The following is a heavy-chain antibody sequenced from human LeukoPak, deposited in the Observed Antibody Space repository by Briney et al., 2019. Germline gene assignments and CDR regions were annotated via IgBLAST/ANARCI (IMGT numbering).Heavy chain of an antibody. CDR1: GYTFINYG. V-gene: IGHV1-18*01. D-gene: IGHD3-10*01. J-gene: IGHJ4*02. CDR2: ISAENGNT. Sequence: ASVKVSCKASGYTFINYGISWVRQAPGQGLEWMGWISAENGNTGYVENLQGRVTMTTDTSSSTVYMELSSLRSEDTAVYYCARQMVRGVIGGDDYWGQGTLVTVSS. CDR3: ARQMVRGVIGGDDY.